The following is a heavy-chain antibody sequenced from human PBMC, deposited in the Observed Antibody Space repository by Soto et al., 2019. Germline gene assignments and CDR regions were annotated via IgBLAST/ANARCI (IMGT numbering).Heavy chain of an antibody. CDR1: GFTFSSYG. CDR3: ARDLSGHGDYYFDY. CDR2: IWYDRSNK. D-gene: IGHD4-17*01. V-gene: IGHV3-33*01. Sequence: QVQLVESGGGVVQPGRSLRLSCAASGFTFSSYGMHWVRQAPGKGLEWVAVIWYDRSNKYYADSVKGRFTISRDNSKNTLYLQMNSLRAEDTAVYYCARDLSGHGDYYFDYWGQGTLVTVSS. J-gene: IGHJ4*02.